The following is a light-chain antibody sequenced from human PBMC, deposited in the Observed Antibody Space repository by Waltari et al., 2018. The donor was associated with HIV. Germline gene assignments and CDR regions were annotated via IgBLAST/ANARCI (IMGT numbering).Light chain of an antibody. CDR2: EVS. CDR1: SSDVGAYNY. Sequence: QSALTQPASVSGSPGQSITISCTGTSSDVGAYNYVSWYQQHPGKAPKLLIFEVSNRTSGVPNRCTGSKSGNKASLAISGLQAEDKADYYCSSYTSSSSRVFGGGTKLTVL. J-gene: IGLJ2*01. CDR3: SSYTSSSSRV. V-gene: IGLV2-14*01.